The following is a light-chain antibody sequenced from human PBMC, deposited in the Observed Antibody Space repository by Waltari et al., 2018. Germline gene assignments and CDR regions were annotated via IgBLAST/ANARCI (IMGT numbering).Light chain of an antibody. CDR1: FSAGGAYYY. Sequence: QSALTQPASVRGAPGQSLHFPCPGAFSAGGAYYYLSLYPHLPGRAPKLLIYDVSHRPSGVSARLSGSTSGNTASLTISGLQPEDEADYYCSSYTTRGTWVFGGGTKLTVL. CDR2: DVS. J-gene: IGLJ3*02. CDR3: SSYTTRGTWV. V-gene: IGLV2-14*03.